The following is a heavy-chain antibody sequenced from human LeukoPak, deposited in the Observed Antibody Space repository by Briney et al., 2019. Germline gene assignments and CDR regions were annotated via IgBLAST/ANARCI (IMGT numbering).Heavy chain of an antibody. V-gene: IGHV3-9*03. CDR2: ISWNSGSI. J-gene: IGHJ4*02. Sequence: GGSLRLSCAASGFTFDDYAMHWVRHAPGKGVEWVSGISWNSGSIVYGDSVRGRFTISRDNAENSGYLQMNSLRAEHMALYYCAKATGNYCTNGVCYLGGAFDYWGQGTLVTVSS. CDR3: AKATGNYCTNGVCYLGGAFDY. CDR1: GFTFDDYA. D-gene: IGHD2-8*01.